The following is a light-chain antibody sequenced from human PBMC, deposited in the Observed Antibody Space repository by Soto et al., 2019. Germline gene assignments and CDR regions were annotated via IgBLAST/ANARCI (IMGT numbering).Light chain of an antibody. CDR2: DVS. CDR3: QQYNSYSLT. V-gene: IGKV1-5*01. Sequence: DLQMTQSPSTLSASVGDRVTITCRASQTLSSWLAWYQQKPGKAPKLLIYDVSSLESGVPSRFSGSGSGTEFTLTISSLQPYDFATYYCQQYNSYSLTFGGGTKVEIK. CDR1: QTLSSW. J-gene: IGKJ4*01.